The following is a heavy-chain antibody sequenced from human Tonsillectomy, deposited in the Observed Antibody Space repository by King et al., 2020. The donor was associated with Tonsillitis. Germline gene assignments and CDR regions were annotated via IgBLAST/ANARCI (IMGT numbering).Heavy chain of an antibody. CDR3: ARDEIVATPSGSAFDL. Sequence: QLVQSGAEVKKPGASVKISCKSSGYTFSDYYIHWVRQAPGQGLEWMGWISPNSGGTNYAQKFQGRVTMTRDTSIIPPYMEVNRLRSDETAVYYCARDEIVATPSGSAFDLWGQGTMVTVSS. D-gene: IGHD3-10*01. J-gene: IGHJ3*01. CDR1: GYTFSDYY. V-gene: IGHV1-2*02. CDR2: ISPNSGGT.